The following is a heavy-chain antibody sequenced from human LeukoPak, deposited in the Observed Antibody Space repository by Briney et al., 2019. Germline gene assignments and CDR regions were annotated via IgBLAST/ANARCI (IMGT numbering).Heavy chain of an antibody. V-gene: IGHV3-7*03. CDR2: INQDGSEK. Sequence: GGSLRLSCEASGFTFSSYWMTWVRQAPGKGLEWVANINQDGSEKHYVDSLKGRFTISRDNAKASLYLQMSSLRAEDTAVYYGARGFWNSDFWGQGTLVTVSS. D-gene: IGHD1-1*01. CDR3: ARGFWNSDF. CDR1: GFTFSSYW. J-gene: IGHJ4*02.